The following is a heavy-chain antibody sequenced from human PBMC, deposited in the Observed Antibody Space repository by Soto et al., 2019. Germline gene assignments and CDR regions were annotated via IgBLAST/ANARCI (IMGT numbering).Heavy chain of an antibody. J-gene: IGHJ4*02. D-gene: IGHD3-22*01. CDR2: ISYDGSNK. CDR1: GFTFSSYA. V-gene: IGHV3-30-3*01. Sequence: QVQLVESGGGVVQPGRSLRLSCAASGFTFSSYAMHWVRQAPGKGLEWVAVISYDGSNKYYADSVKGRFTISRDNPKNTLDLQMNSLRAEDTAVYYCARPRGDSSGYYYPPGGYWGQGTLVTVSS. CDR3: ARPRGDSSGYYYPPGGY.